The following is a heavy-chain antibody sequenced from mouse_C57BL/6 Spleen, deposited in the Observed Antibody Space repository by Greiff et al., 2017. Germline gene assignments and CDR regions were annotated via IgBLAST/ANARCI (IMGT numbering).Heavy chain of an antibody. CDR1: GYTFTSYW. CDR3: ARYYYGSYYFDY. V-gene: IGHV1-69*01. Sequence: QVQLQQPGAELVMPGASVKLSCKASGYTFTSYWMHWVKQRPGQGLEWIGEIDPSDSYTNYNQKFKGKSTLTLDKSSSTAYMQLSSLTSEDSAVYYCARYYYGSYYFDYWGQGTTLTVSS. D-gene: IGHD1-1*01. J-gene: IGHJ2*01. CDR2: IDPSDSYT.